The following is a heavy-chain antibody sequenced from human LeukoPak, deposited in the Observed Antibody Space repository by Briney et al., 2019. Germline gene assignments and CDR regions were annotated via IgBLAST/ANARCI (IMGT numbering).Heavy chain of an antibody. CDR3: AKNHDSSGYYTRLDY. D-gene: IGHD3-22*01. Sequence: GGSLRLSCAASGFTFSSYGMSWVRQAPGKGLEWVSAISGSGGSTYYADSVKGRFTISRDNSKNTLYLQMNSLRAEDTAVYYCAKNHDSSGYYTRLDYWGQGTLVTVSS. CDR1: GFTFSSYG. V-gene: IGHV3-23*01. CDR2: ISGSGGST. J-gene: IGHJ4*02.